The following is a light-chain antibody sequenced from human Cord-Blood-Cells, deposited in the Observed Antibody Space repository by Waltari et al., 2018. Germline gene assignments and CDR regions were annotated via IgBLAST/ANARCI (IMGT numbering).Light chain of an antibody. Sequence: EIVMTQSPATLSVSPGERATLSCRASQSVSSNLAWYQQKPGQAPRLLIYGASTRATXXXXRXSGSGSGTEFTLTISSLQSEDFAVYYCQQYNNWPPRYTFGQGTKLEIK. J-gene: IGKJ2*01. CDR2: GAS. V-gene: IGKV3-15*01. CDR3: QQYNNWPPRYT. CDR1: QSVSSN.